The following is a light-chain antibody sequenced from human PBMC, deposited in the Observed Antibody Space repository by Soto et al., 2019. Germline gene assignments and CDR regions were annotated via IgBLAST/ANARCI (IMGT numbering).Light chain of an antibody. CDR3: QQLNSYPLT. Sequence: DIQLTQSPSFLCASVGDRVTITCRASQGISSCLAWYQQKPGKAPKLLIYAASTLQSGVPSRFSGSGSGTEFTLTISSLQPDDFATYYCQQLNSYPLTFGQGTRLEIK. V-gene: IGKV1-9*01. CDR1: QGISSC. J-gene: IGKJ5*01. CDR2: AAS.